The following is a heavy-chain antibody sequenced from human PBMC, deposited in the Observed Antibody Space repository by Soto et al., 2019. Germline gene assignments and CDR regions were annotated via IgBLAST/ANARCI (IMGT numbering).Heavy chain of an antibody. Sequence: SXKVSFKTSGFTXTTYYINWVRQAPGQGLEWMGMIDPSGGSTTYAKKLQGRITMTSDMSKRTVYMELSSLRSEYTDVYYCARVPYDTTGYYDFWGQGTLGTVS. CDR1: GFTXTTYY. CDR3: ARVPYDTTGYYDF. J-gene: IGHJ4*02. D-gene: IGHD3-22*01. CDR2: IDPSGGST. V-gene: IGHV1-46*01.